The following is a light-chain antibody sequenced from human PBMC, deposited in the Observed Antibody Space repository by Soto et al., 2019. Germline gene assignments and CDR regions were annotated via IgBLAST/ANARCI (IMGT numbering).Light chain of an antibody. J-gene: IGKJ1*01. Sequence: DIQMTPSPSTLSASVGDRVTITCRASQSISSWLAWHQQKPGKAPRLLIYKASNLESGVPSRFSGSGSGTEFTLTITSLQPDDSATYYCQQYNDNWTFGQGTKVEIK. CDR1: QSISSW. V-gene: IGKV1-5*03. CDR3: QQYNDNWT. CDR2: KAS.